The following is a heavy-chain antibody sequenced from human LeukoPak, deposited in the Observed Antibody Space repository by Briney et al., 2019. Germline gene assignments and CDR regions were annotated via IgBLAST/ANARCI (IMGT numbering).Heavy chain of an antibody. CDR3: TTGTYYYYGMDV. J-gene: IGHJ6*02. CDR2: IYYSGST. V-gene: IGHV4-31*03. D-gene: IGHD2-8*02. Sequence: PSETLSLTCTVSGGSISSGGYYWSWIRQHPGKGLEWIGYIYYSGSTYYNPSLKSRVTISVDTSKNQFSLKLSFVTAADTAVYYCTTGTYYYYGMDVWGQGTTVTVSS. CDR1: GGSISSGGYY.